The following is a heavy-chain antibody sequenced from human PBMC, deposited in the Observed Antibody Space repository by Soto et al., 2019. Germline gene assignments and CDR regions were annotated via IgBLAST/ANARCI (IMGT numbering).Heavy chain of an antibody. CDR1: GYSFAGYW. D-gene: IGHD5-18*01. V-gene: IGHV5-51*01. J-gene: IGHJ4*02. CDR2: IYPGDSDT. CDR3: ATLIQLWTPDFDY. Sequence: GESLKISCKGSGYSFAGYWITWVRQMPGKGLDWMGIIYPGDSDTRYSPSFLGQVTISADKSINTAYLQWSSLKASDTSVYYCATLIQLWTPDFDYWGRGTLVTVSS.